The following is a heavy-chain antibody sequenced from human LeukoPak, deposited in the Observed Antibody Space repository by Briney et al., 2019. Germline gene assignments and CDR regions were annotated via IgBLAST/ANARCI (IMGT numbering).Heavy chain of an antibody. V-gene: IGHV3-66*01. CDR1: GFIVSTNY. CDR2: IYSGGST. Sequence: GGSLRLSCAASGFIVSTNYMTWVRQALGKGLEWVSVIYSGGSTYYADSVKGRFTISRDKSKNTLYLQMNSLRAEDTAVYYCAIPETYCSTTSCRNWGQGTLVTVSS. CDR3: AIPETYCSTTSCRN. D-gene: IGHD2-2*01. J-gene: IGHJ4*02.